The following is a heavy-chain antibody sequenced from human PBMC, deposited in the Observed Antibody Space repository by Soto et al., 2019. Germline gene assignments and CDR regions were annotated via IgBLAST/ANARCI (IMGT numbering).Heavy chain of an antibody. V-gene: IGHV1-3*01. CDR3: ARDGALGENYYYYGMDV. J-gene: IGHJ6*02. D-gene: IGHD3-16*01. CDR2: INAGNWNT. Sequence: ASVKVSCKASGYTFSNFAMHWVRQAPGQRLEWMGWINAGNWNTKYSQKFQGRVTITRDTSASTAYMELSSLRSEDTAVYYCARDGALGENYYYYGMDVWGQGTTVTVSS. CDR1: GYTFSNFA.